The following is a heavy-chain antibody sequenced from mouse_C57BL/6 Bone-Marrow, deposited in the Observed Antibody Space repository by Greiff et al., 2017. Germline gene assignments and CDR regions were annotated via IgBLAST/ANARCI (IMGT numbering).Heavy chain of an antibody. CDR3: ARPLLSRGFDY. J-gene: IGHJ2*01. D-gene: IGHD2-10*01. CDR1: GFTFSSSG. V-gene: IGHV5-6*01. CDR2: ISSGRSST. Sequence: EVQRVESGGDLVKPGGSRRLSCAASGFTFSSSGMSWVRQPPDKRLEWVAIISSGRSSTSYPDSVKGRFTMSRDNAKNTLYLQISSLKSEVTAMYYCARPLLSRGFDYWGQGTTLTVSS.